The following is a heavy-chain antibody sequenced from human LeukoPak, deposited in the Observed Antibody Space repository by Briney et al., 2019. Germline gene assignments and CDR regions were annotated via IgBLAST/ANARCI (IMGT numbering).Heavy chain of an antibody. V-gene: IGHV1-8*01. CDR3: VRDGEGVAISVNYWFDP. Sequence: ASVKVSCKASGFTSTNYDINWVRQATGQGLEWIGWMNPRNGNTGYAQKFPGRVTMTRDTSISTAYMELRSLRSEDTAVYYCVRDGEGVAISVNYWFDPWGQGTLVTVSS. CDR1: GFTSTNYD. J-gene: IGHJ5*02. D-gene: IGHD3-10*01. CDR2: MNPRNGNT.